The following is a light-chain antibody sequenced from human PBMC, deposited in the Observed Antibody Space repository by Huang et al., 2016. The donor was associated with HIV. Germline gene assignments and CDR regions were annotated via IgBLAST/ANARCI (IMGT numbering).Light chain of an antibody. CDR1: QSISSY. Sequence: DIQMTQSPSSLSASVGDRVTITCRASQSISSYLNWYQQKPGKAPKLLIYAASSLQSGVPSRFSGSGSGTDFTLAISSLQPEDFATYYCKQSYSIPWTFSQGTKVEIK. CDR2: AAS. J-gene: IGKJ1*01. CDR3: KQSYSIPWT. V-gene: IGKV1-39*01.